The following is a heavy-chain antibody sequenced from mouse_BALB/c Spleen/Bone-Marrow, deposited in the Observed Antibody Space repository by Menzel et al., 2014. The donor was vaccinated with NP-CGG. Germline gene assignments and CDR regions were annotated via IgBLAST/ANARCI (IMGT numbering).Heavy chain of an antibody. V-gene: IGHV1-80*01. Sequence: QVQLQQPGAELVRPGSSVKISCESSGYVFSTYWINWVEQRPGQGLEWIGQIYPGDGDTDYNGKFKDKATLTADKSSNTAYTQLSSLTSEDSAVYFCARGGISVDYWGQGTTLTVSS. CDR2: IYPGDGDT. J-gene: IGHJ2*01. CDR3: ARGGISVDY. CDR1: GYVFSTYW.